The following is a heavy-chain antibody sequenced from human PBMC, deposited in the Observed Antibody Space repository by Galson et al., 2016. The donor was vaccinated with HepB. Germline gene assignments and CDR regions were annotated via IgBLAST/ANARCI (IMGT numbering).Heavy chain of an antibody. J-gene: IGHJ5*02. Sequence: SVKVSCKASGYTFTGHYIHWLRQAPGQGLEWMGWINPNNGVPNYAHIFQGRVTLTREPSTRTAYMERSRLGPDDTAVYFCARDLSPGITIFSKKVRRNWFDPWGQGTLVTVSS. V-gene: IGHV1-2*02. CDR3: ARDLSPGITIFSKKVRRNWFDP. CDR2: INPNNGVP. CDR1: GYTFTGHY. D-gene: IGHD3-9*01.